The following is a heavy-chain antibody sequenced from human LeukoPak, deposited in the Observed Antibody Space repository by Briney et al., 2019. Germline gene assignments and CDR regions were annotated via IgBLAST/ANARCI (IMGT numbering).Heavy chain of an antibody. D-gene: IGHD3-22*01. CDR2: ISAYTGNT. Sequence: ASVKVSCKASGYTFTSYGINWVRQAPGQGLEWMGWISAYTGNTNYAQKLQGRVTMTTDTSTSTAYMELRSLRSDDTAVYYCAKDSSGYTDAFDIWGQGTMVTVSS. V-gene: IGHV1-18*01. J-gene: IGHJ3*02. CDR1: GYTFTSYG. CDR3: AKDSSGYTDAFDI.